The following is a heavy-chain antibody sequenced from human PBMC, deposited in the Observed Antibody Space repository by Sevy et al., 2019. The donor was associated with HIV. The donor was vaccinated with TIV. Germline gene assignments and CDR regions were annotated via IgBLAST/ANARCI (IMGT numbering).Heavy chain of an antibody. D-gene: IGHD2-2*01. V-gene: IGHV1-18*01. CDR1: GYTFRSYG. J-gene: IGHJ4*02. Sequence: ASVKVSCRASGYTFRSYGISWVRQAPGQGLEWMGWISPYTGDTDFAQKVQGRVSMTSDPSRSPAYMELRSLRSDDTAVYYCARDKPQGVVVLPGAMWGGVDYWGQGTLVTVSS. CDR3: ARDKPQGVVVLPGAMWGGVDY. CDR2: ISPYTGDT.